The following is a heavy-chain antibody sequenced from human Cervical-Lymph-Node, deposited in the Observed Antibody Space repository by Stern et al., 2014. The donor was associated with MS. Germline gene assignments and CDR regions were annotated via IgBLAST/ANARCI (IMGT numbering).Heavy chain of an antibody. V-gene: IGHV7-4-1*02. CDR2: INTNSGNP. CDR1: GYTFSNYA. CDR3: ARRTGGDYDLFDY. D-gene: IGHD4-17*01. Sequence: DQLVESGSELKKPGASVKVSCKASGYTFSNYAMNWVRQAPGQGLEWMGWINTNSGNPTYAQGFTGRFVFALDTSVSTAYLQISSLNAEDTAVYYCARRTGGDYDLFDYWGQGTLVTVSS. J-gene: IGHJ4*02.